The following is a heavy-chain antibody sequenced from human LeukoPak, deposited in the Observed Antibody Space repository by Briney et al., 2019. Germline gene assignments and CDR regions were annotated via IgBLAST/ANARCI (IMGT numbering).Heavy chain of an antibody. Sequence: GGSLRLSCTASGFPFIEYSMNWVRQAPGKGLEWISYIGISSGNTKYADSVKGRFTISADNAKNSLYLQMNSLRVEDTAVYYCARDHNCAFDNWGQGTLVSVSS. J-gene: IGHJ4*02. V-gene: IGHV3-48*04. CDR3: ARDHNCAFDN. D-gene: IGHD1-1*01. CDR2: IGISSGNT. CDR1: GFPFIEYS.